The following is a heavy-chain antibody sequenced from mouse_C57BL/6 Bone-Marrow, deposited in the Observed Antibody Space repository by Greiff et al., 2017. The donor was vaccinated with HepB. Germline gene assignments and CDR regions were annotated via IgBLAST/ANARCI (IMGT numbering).Heavy chain of an antibody. Sequence: EVQLVASEGGLVQPGSSMKLSCTASGFTFSDYYMAWVRQVPEKGLEWVANINYDGSSTYYLDTLKSRFIISRDNAKNILYLQMSSLKSEDTATYYCEREGGSYGMGFWGQGTSVTVSS. J-gene: IGHJ4*01. CDR2: INYDGSST. CDR1: GFTFSDYY. V-gene: IGHV5-16*01. CDR3: EREGGSYGMGF.